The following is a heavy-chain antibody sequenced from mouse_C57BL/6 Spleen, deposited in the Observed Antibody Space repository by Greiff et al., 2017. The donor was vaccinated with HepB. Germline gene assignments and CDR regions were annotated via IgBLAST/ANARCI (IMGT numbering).Heavy chain of an antibody. CDR1: GFTFSDYG. CDR3: ARSGSSSTWFAY. CDR2: ISSGSSTI. Sequence: EVKLMESGGGLVKPGGSLKLSCAASGFTFSDYGMHWVRQAPEKGLEWVAYISSGSSTIYYADTVKGRFTISRDNAKNTLFLQMTSLRSEDTAMYYCARSGSSSTWFAYWGQGTLVTVSA. J-gene: IGHJ3*01. V-gene: IGHV5-17*01. D-gene: IGHD1-1*01.